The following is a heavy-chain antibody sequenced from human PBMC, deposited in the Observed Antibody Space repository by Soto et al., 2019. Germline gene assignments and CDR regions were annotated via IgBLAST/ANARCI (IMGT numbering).Heavy chain of an antibody. D-gene: IGHD3-22*01. CDR2: IYNGGTT. CDR3: ARVGRGYYDYFDY. J-gene: IGHJ4*02. V-gene: IGHV3-53*01. CDR1: GFTVSSNY. Sequence: EVQLVESGGGLIQPGGSLRLSCAASGFTVSSNYMSWVRQAPGKGLEWVSVIYNGGTTYYADSVKGRFTISRDISKNTLCLQMNSLRPEDTAVYYCARVGRGYYDYFDYWGQGTLVTVSS.